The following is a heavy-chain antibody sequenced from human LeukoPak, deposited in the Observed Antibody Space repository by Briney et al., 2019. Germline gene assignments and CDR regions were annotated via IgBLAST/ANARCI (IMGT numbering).Heavy chain of an antibody. J-gene: IGHJ4*02. CDR1: GGSISSSNW. CDR3: ASHQAAAGTVY. V-gene: IGHV4-4*02. CDR2: IYHSGST. D-gene: IGHD6-13*01. Sequence: SETLSLTCAVSGGSISSSNWWSWVRQPPGKGLEWIGEIYHSGSTNYNPSLRSRVTISVDKSKNQFSLKLSSVTTADTAVYYCASHQAAAGTVYWGQGTLVTVSS.